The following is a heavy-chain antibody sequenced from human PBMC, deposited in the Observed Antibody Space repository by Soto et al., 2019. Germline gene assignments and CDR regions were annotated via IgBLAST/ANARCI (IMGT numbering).Heavy chain of an antibody. CDR2: IYYSGST. V-gene: IGHV4-30-4*01. D-gene: IGHD6-13*01. CDR3: ASRHSSPYFDY. J-gene: IGHJ4*02. Sequence: QVQLQESGPGLVKPSQTLSLTCTVSGGSISSGDYYWSWIRQPPGKGLEWIGSIYYSGSTYYNPALTSRVTMPVDTSTNQFSLNLNSVTAADTAVYYCASRHSSPYFDYWGQGTLVTVSS. CDR1: GGSISSGDYY.